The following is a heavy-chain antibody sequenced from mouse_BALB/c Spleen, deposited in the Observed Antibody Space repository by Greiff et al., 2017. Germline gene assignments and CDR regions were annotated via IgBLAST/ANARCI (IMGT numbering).Heavy chain of an antibody. CDR1: GFTFSSFG. CDR3: ARSGYYHWYFDV. V-gene: IGHV5-17*02. CDR2: FSSGSSTI. J-gene: IGHJ1*01. Sequence: EVQLVESGGGLVQPGGSRKLSCAASGFTFSSFGMHWVRQAPEKGLEWVAYFSSGSSTIYYADTVKGRFTISRDNPKNTLFLQMTSLRSEDTAMYYCARSGYYHWYFDVWGAGTTVTVSS. D-gene: IGHD3-1*01.